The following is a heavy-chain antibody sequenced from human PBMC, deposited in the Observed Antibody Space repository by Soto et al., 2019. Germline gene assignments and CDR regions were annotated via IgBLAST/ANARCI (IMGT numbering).Heavy chain of an antibody. CDR1: GGSFSGYY. J-gene: IGHJ4*02. CDR3: ARAPYSSSWYYFDY. V-gene: IGHV4-34*01. CDR2: INHSGST. Sequence: SETLSLTCAVYGGSFSGYYWSWIRQPPGKGLEWIGEINHSGSTNYNPSLKSRVTISVDKSKNQFSLKLSSVTAADTAVYYCARAPYSSSWYYFDYWGQGTLVTVSS. D-gene: IGHD6-13*01.